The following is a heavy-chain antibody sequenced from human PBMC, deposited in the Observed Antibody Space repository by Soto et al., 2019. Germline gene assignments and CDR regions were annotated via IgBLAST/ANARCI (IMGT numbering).Heavy chain of an antibody. D-gene: IGHD6-6*01. J-gene: IGHJ6*02. V-gene: IGHV3-30-3*01. Sequence: GGSLRLSCAASGFTFSSYAMHWVRQAPGKGLEWVAVISYDGSNKYYADSVKGRFTISRDNSKNTLYLQMNSLRAEDTAVYYCARGLSDGSSFGTYYYYGMDVWGQGTTVTVSS. CDR2: ISYDGSNK. CDR3: ARGLSDGSSFGTYYYYGMDV. CDR1: GFTFSSYA.